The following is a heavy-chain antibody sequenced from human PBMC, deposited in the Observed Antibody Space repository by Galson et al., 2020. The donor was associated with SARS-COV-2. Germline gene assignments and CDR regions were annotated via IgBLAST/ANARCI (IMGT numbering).Heavy chain of an antibody. CDR2: ISSSGSTI. CDR1: GFTFSDYY. D-gene: IGHD4-17*01. CDR3: ARPLGYGDYQDAVDI. Sequence: TGGSLRLSCAASGFTFSDYYMSWIRQAPGKGLEWVSYISSSGSTIYYADSVKGRFTISRDNAKNSLYLQMNSLRAEDTAVYYCARPLGYGDYQDAVDIWGQGTMVTVSS. J-gene: IGHJ3*02. V-gene: IGHV3-11*01.